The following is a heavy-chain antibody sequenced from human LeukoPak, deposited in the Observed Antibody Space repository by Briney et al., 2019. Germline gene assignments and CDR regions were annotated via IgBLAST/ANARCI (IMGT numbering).Heavy chain of an antibody. CDR2: ISAYNGNT. J-gene: IGHJ6*02. V-gene: IGHV1-18*01. Sequence: ASVKVSCKASGYTFTSYGISWVRQAPGQGLEWMGWISAYNGNTNYAQKLQGRVTMTTDTSTSTAYMELRSLRSDDTAVYYCARAGYGDYNSDYDYGMDVCGQGTTVTVSS. CDR1: GYTFTSYG. D-gene: IGHD4-17*01. CDR3: ARAGYGDYNSDYDYGMDV.